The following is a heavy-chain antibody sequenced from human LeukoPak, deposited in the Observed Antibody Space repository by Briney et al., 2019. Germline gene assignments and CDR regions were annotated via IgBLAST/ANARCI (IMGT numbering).Heavy chain of an antibody. CDR1: GGSISGSSYY. CDR3: ARHPGATTDAFDI. V-gene: IGHV4-39*01. Sequence: SETLSLTCTVSGGSISGSSYYWGWLRQPPGKGLEWIGNVYYSGTTYYSPSLKSRVTISVDTSKNQFSLKLSSVTAADTAVYYCARHPGATTDAFDIWGQGTMVTVSS. CDR2: VYYSGTT. J-gene: IGHJ3*02. D-gene: IGHD1-26*01.